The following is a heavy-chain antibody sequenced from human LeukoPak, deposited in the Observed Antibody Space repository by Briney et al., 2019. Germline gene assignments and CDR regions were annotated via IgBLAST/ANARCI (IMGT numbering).Heavy chain of an antibody. Sequence: GESLKISCKGSGYSFTSYWIGWVRQMPGKGLEWMGIIQPGDSDIRYRPSFQGQVTISADKSIGTAYLQWSSLKASDTAMYYCATRLGYCNGGSCYIDYWGQGTLVTVSS. D-gene: IGHD2-15*01. J-gene: IGHJ4*02. V-gene: IGHV5-51*01. CDR1: GYSFTSYW. CDR2: IQPGDSDI. CDR3: ATRLGYCNGGSCYIDY.